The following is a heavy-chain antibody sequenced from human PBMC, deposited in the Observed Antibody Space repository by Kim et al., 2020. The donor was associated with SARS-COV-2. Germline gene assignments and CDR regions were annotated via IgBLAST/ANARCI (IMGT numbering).Heavy chain of an antibody. V-gene: IGHV1-24*01. CDR3: ATPAVSSSWRKNYYYYYGMDV. J-gene: IGHJ6*02. D-gene: IGHD6-13*01. CDR1: GYTLTELS. CDR2: FDPEDGET. Sequence: ASVKVSCKVSGYTLTELSMHWVRQAPGKGLEWMGGFDPEDGETIYAQKFQGRVTMTEDTSTDTAYMELSSLRSEDTAVYYCATPAVSSSWRKNYYYYYGMDVWGQGTTVTVSS.